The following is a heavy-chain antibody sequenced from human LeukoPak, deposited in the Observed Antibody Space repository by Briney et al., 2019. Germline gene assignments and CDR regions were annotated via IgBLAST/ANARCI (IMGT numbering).Heavy chain of an antibody. CDR2: ISAYNGNT. CDR1: GYSFTSYG. Sequence: ASVKVSCKASGYSFTSYGISWVRQAPGQGLEWMGWISAYNGNTNYAQKLQGRVTMTTDTSTSTAYMELRSLRSDDTAVYYCARGGNMVTPIEDAFDIWGQGTMVTVSS. V-gene: IGHV1-18*01. CDR3: ARGGNMVTPIEDAFDI. D-gene: IGHD2-21*02. J-gene: IGHJ3*02.